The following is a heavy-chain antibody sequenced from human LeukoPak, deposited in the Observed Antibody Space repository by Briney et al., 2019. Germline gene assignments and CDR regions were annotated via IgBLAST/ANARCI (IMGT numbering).Heavy chain of an antibody. Sequence: ASVKVSCKASGYTFTSYAMHWVRQAPGQSLEWMGWINAGNGNTKYSQKFQGRVTITRDTSASTAYMELSSLRSEDTAVYYCARDFLGGYDYEGYWGQGTLVTVSS. CDR3: ARDFLGGYDYEGY. V-gene: IGHV1-3*01. CDR2: INAGNGNT. CDR1: GYTFTSYA. D-gene: IGHD5-12*01. J-gene: IGHJ4*02.